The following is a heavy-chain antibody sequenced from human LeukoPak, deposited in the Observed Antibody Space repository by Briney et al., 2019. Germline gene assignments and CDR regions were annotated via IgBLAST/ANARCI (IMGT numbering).Heavy chain of an antibody. J-gene: IGHJ5*02. D-gene: IGHD2-2*01. V-gene: IGHV1-69*05. CDR1: GGTFSSYA. CDR2: IIPIFGTA. Sequence: SVKVSCKASGGTFSSYAISWVRQAPGQGLELMGGIIPIFGTANYAQKFQGRVTITTDESTSTAYMELSSLRSEDTAVYYCAREYCSSTSCYAPTNWFDPWGQGTLVTVSS. CDR3: AREYCSSTSCYAPTNWFDP.